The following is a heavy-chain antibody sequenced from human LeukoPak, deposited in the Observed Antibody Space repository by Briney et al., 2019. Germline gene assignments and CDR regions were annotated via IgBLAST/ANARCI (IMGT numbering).Heavy chain of an antibody. Sequence: GRSLRLSCAASGFTFSSYAMHWVRQAPGKGLEWVAVISYDGSNKYYADSVKGRFTISRDNSKNTLYLQMNSLRAEDTAVYYCTRDLSSGVYSAFDIWGQGTMVTVSS. V-gene: IGHV3-30*04. CDR1: GFTFSSYA. J-gene: IGHJ3*02. CDR3: TRDLSSGVYSAFDI. CDR2: ISYDGSNK. D-gene: IGHD1-26*01.